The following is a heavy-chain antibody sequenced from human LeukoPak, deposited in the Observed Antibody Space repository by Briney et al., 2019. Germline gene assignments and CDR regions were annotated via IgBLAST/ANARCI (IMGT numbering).Heavy chain of an antibody. J-gene: IGHJ4*02. Sequence: PSETLSLTCTVSGGSISSYYWSWIRQLPGKGLEWIGEIFHSGRTTYNPSLKSRVTISVDTSKNQFSLHLSSVTAADTAVYYCARQRLVHFDYWGPGSLVTVSS. CDR1: GGSISSYY. CDR3: ARQRLVHFDY. V-gene: IGHV4-59*08. D-gene: IGHD6-19*01. CDR2: IFHSGRT.